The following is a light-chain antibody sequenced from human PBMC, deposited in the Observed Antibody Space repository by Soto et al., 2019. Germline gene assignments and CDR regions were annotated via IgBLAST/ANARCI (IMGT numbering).Light chain of an antibody. CDR1: QSVSSSY. Sequence: EIVLTQSPGTLSLSPGERATLSCRASQSVSSSYLACYQQKPGQAPRLLIYGASSRATVIPDRFSGRGSGTDFTLTISRLEPEEFAVYYCQQYGSSQSFGQGTKVEIK. CDR3: QQYGSSQS. CDR2: GAS. V-gene: IGKV3-20*01. J-gene: IGKJ1*01.